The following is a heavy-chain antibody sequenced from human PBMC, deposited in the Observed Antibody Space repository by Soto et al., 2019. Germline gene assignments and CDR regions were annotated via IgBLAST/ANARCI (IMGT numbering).Heavy chain of an antibody. J-gene: IGHJ4*01. Sequence: PSETLSLTCAVYGGSFSGYYWSWIRQPPGKGLEWIGEINHSGSTNYNPSLKIRVTISVDTSKNQFSLKLSSVTAADTAVYYCARGGFDYIWGSPAPYLDYWGHGALVTVSS. D-gene: IGHD3-16*01. CDR2: INHSGST. V-gene: IGHV4-34*01. CDR1: GGSFSGYY. CDR3: ARGGFDYIWGSPAPYLDY.